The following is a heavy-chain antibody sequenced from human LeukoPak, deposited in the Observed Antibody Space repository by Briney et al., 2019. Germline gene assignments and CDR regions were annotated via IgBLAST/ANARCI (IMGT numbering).Heavy chain of an antibody. V-gene: IGHV4-59*08. J-gene: IGHJ4*02. D-gene: IGHD4-17*01. CDR1: GGSISSYY. Sequence: SETLSLTCTVSGGSISSYYWSWIRQPPGKGLEWIGYFYYSGSTYYNPSLKSRVTISVDTSKNQFSLKLSSVTAADTAVYYCARATVTSVEDFDYWGQGTLVTVSS. CDR2: FYYSGST. CDR3: ARATVTSVEDFDY.